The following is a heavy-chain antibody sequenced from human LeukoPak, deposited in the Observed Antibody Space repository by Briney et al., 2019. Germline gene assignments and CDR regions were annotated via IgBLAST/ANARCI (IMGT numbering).Heavy chain of an antibody. D-gene: IGHD2-2*01. J-gene: IGHJ4*02. Sequence: AASVKVSCKASGYTFTDYYIHWVRQAPGQGLEWMGWINPNSGGTNYAQKFQGRVTMTRDTSISTAYMELSRLRSDDTAVYYCARGYCSSATCRHFDYWGQGALVTVSS. CDR1: GYTFTDYY. CDR2: INPNSGGT. V-gene: IGHV1-2*02. CDR3: ARGYCSSATCRHFDY.